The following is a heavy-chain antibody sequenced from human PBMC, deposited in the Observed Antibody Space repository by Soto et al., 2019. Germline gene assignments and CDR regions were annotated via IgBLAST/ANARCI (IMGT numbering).Heavy chain of an antibody. CDR1: GFTFNTYA. V-gene: IGHV3-23*01. J-gene: IGHJ6*02. CDR3: AKDGGSSDWYGMDV. CDR2: IRGRGFST. D-gene: IGHD2-15*01. Sequence: GGSLRLSCATSGFTFNTYAMSWVRQAPGEGLEWVSAIRGRGFSTYYTDPVKGRFTISRDNSKNTLYLQMNSLRAEDTAVYYCAKDGGSSDWYGMDVWGQGTTVTVSS.